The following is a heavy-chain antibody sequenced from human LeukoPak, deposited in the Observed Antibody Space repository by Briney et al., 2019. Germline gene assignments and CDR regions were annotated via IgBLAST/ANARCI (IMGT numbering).Heavy chain of an antibody. D-gene: IGHD5-18*01. CDR3: ASEHSYGSSLDY. Sequence: PGGSLRLSCAASGFTFNGYWISWVRQAPGKGLEGVANIKEDGSAQYYVGSVKGRFTISRDNAKNSLNLQMNSLRAEDTAVYYCASEHSYGSSLDYWGQGTLVTVSS. CDR1: GFTFNGYW. V-gene: IGHV3-7*01. CDR2: IKEDGSAQ. J-gene: IGHJ4*02.